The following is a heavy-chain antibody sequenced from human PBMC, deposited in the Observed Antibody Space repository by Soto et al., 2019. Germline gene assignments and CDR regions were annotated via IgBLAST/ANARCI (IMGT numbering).Heavy chain of an antibody. V-gene: IGHV3-23*01. J-gene: IGHJ4*02. Sequence: EVQLLESGGGLVQPGGSLRLSCAASGFTFSSFAMNWVRQAPGKGLEWVSALSGTGDSTYYTDSVKGRFTISRDNSKNTLFLQMNSLRAEDTAVYYCVKSKDSTIFGVVIYYFDYWGQGTLVTVSS. CDR2: LSGTGDST. CDR1: GFTFSSFA. D-gene: IGHD3-3*01. CDR3: VKSKDSTIFGVVIYYFDY.